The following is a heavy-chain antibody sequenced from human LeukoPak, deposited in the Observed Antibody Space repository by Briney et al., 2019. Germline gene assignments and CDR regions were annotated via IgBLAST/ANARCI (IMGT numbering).Heavy chain of an antibody. D-gene: IGHD6-19*01. CDR1: GYSFTSYW. J-gene: IGHJ4*02. V-gene: IGHV5-51*01. Sequence: GESLQISCKGSGYSFTSYWIGWVRQMLGKGLEWMGIIYPGDSDTRYSPSFQGQVTISADKSISTAYLQWSSLKASDTAMYYCATHLAVAGPDQFDYWGQGTLVTVSS. CDR2: IYPGDSDT. CDR3: ATHLAVAGPDQFDY.